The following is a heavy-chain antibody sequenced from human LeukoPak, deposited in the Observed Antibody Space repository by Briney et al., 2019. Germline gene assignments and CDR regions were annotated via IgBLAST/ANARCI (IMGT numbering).Heavy chain of an antibody. V-gene: IGHV3-53*01. CDR2: LYSGSST. CDR3: ATVGDHYHWYLDL. CDR1: GFTVGSKY. D-gene: IGHD3-10*01. J-gene: IGHJ2*01. Sequence: GGSLRLSCAASGFTVGSKYMNWVRQAPGKGLEWVSILYSGSSTYYADSVKGRFTVSRDDSKSTLYLQMNSLRADDPAMYYCATVGDHYHWYLDLWGRGTLVSVSS.